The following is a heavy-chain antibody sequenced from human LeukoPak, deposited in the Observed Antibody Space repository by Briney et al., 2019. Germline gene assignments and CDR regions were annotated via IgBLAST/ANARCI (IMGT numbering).Heavy chain of an antibody. D-gene: IGHD3-3*01. J-gene: IGHJ6*02. Sequence: ASVNVSCKASGGTFSSYAISWVRQAPGQGLEWMGWMNPNSGNTGYAQKFQGRVTMTRNTSISTAYMELSSLRSEDTAVYYCAREVITIFGVVRQSYGMDVWGQGTTVTVSS. V-gene: IGHV1-8*02. CDR3: AREVITIFGVVRQSYGMDV. CDR2: MNPNSGNT. CDR1: GGTFSSYA.